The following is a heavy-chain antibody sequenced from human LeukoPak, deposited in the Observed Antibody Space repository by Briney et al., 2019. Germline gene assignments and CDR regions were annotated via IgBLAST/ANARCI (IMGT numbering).Heavy chain of an antibody. CDR1: GGTLSNFG. V-gene: IGHV1-69*05. J-gene: IGHJ4*02. Sequence: GASVKVSCKASGGTLSNFGINWVRQAPGLGLEWMGRFFPALGTSTYAERFQGRVTFTTDETTSTSHMELSSLTSEDTAVYYCASTPQLLWKYAYFDYWGQGTLVTVSS. CDR2: FFPALGTS. D-gene: IGHD2-2*01. CDR3: ASTPQLLWKYAYFDY.